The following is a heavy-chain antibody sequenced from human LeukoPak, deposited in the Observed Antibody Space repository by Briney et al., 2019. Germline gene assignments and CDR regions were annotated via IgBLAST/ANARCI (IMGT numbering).Heavy chain of an antibody. CDR1: VGSISSGGYY. D-gene: IGHD2-15*01. Sequence: SQTLSLTCTVSVGSISSGGYYWSWIRQHPGKGLEWIGYIYYSGSTYYNPSLKSRVTISVDTSKNQFSLKLSSVTAADTAVYYCARARRVVVVHDYWGQGTLVTVSS. CDR3: ARARRVVVVHDY. J-gene: IGHJ4*02. CDR2: IYYSGST. V-gene: IGHV4-31*03.